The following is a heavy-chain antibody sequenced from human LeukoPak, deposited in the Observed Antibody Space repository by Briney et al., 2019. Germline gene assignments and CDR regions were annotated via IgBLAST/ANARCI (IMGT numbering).Heavy chain of an antibody. CDR2: IKSKTDGGTT. Sequence: GGSLRLSCAASGFTYSNARMRGARQAPGKGLEWVGRIKSKTDGGTTDYAAPVKGRFTISRDDSKNTLYLQMNSLKTEDTAVYYCTTVLVVAATGSVDYWGQGTLVTVSS. CDR3: TTVLVVAATGSVDY. J-gene: IGHJ4*02. D-gene: IGHD2-15*01. V-gene: IGHV3-15*01. CDR1: GFTYSNAR.